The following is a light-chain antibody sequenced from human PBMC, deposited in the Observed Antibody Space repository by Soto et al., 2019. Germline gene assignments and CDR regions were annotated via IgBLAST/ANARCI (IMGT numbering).Light chain of an antibody. J-gene: IGKJ4*01. Sequence: EIVLTQSPGTLSLSPGERATLSCRASQNVNSNHIAWYQQKPGLAPRLLIYDTASRATGIPDRFSGSGSGTDFTLTISRLEPEDFAVYYCQQYGSSPLTFGGGTKVDIK. V-gene: IGKV3D-20*01. CDR2: DTA. CDR3: QQYGSSPLT. CDR1: QNVNSNH.